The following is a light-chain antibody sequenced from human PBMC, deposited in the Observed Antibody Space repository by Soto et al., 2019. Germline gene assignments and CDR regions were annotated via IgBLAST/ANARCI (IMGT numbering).Light chain of an antibody. J-gene: IGLJ1*01. CDR3: AAWDASLNGYV. V-gene: IGLV1-44*01. CDR1: SSHIGSKT. CDR2: NSY. Sequence: CSGSSSHIGSKTVNWYQQLPGTVPKLLIYNSYQRPSGVPDRFSGSKSGTSASLAISGLQSEDEADYYCAAWDASLNGYVFGAGTKVTVL.